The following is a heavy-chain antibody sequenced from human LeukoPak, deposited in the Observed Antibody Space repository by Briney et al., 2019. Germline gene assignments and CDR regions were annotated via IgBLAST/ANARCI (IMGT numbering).Heavy chain of an antibody. D-gene: IGHD3-10*01. CDR2: IYYSGST. V-gene: IGHV4-59*01. CDR1: GGSISSYY. CDR3: AREYTGYYYSSGSVHDY. J-gene: IGHJ4*02. Sequence: KSSETLSLTCTVSGGSISSYYWSWIRQPPGKGLEWIGYIYYSGSTNYNPSLKSRVTISVEPYKNLFSLKLSSVTAADTAVYYCAREYTGYYYSSGSVHDYWGQGTLVTVSS.